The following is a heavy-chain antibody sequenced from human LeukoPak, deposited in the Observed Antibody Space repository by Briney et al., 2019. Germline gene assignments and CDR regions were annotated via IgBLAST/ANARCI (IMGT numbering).Heavy chain of an antibody. V-gene: IGHV4-59*06. D-gene: IGHD3-22*01. CDR2: IYYSGST. CDR3: ARGAPGYYYDSSGYEWFDP. CDR1: GGSISSYY. J-gene: IGHJ5*02. Sequence: SETPSLTCTVSGGSISSYYWSWIRQHPGKGLEWIGYIYYSGSTYYNPSLKSRVTISVDTSKNQFSLKLSSVTAADTAVYYCARGAPGYYYDSSGYEWFDPWGQGTLVTVSS.